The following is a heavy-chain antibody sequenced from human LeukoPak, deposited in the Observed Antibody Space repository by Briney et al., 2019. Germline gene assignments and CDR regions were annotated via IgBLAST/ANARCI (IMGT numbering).Heavy chain of an antibody. D-gene: IGHD6-13*01. CDR2: ISSSGSTI. CDR1: GFTLSRYK. Sequence: PGGSLRLSRAHSGFTLSRYKMNWVRQAPGEGVEWGSYISSSGSTIYYADTPWGRFSLSRDNSKNTLYLQMNSLRAGDTAGYYCARGAKKVGIAAAGRYFAYWGQGTLVTVSS. J-gene: IGHJ4*02. V-gene: IGHV3-48*01. CDR3: ARGAKKVGIAAAGRYFAY.